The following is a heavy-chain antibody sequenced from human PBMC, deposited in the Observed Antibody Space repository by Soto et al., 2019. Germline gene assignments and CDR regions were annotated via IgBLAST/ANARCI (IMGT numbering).Heavy chain of an antibody. V-gene: IGHV3-23*04. J-gene: IGHJ4*02. CDR1: GFTFSSYA. Sequence: EVQLVQSGGGLVQPGGSLRLSCAASGFTFSSYAMTWVRQAPGKGLEWVSGISNSGRSSSYADPVKGRFTTSRDNYKNMLYLQMNSLRADDTAVYYCAKVGITIFSFEGDYWGQGTLVTVSS. CDR2: ISNSGRSS. CDR3: AKVGITIFSFEGDY. D-gene: IGHD3-3*01.